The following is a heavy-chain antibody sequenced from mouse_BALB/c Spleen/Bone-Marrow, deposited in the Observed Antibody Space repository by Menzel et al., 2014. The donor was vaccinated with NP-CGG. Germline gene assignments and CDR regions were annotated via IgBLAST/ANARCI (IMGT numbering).Heavy chain of an antibody. J-gene: IGHJ3*01. D-gene: IGHD2-4*01. V-gene: IGHV1-18*01. CDR3: AREGDYDCAWFAY. CDR1: GYSFTGYT. Sequence: EVQLQQSGPEVVKPGASMKMSCKASGYSFTGYTMNWVKQSHGKNLEWIGLINPYNGGTHYNQKFKGKATLTVDKSSSTAYMELLSLTSEDSAVYYCAREGDYDCAWFAYWGQGTLITVSA. CDR2: INPYNGGT.